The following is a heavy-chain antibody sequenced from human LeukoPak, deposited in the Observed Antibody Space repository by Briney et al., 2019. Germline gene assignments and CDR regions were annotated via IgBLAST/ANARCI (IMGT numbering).Heavy chain of an antibody. V-gene: IGHV3-30*18. Sequence: GWSLRLSCAASRFTFSSYGMHWVRQAPGKGLEWVAVISYDGSHKYYADSVKGRFTISRDNSKSTLYLQMNSLRAEDTAVYYCAKGRYDYVWGSYPDYWGQGTLVTVSS. D-gene: IGHD3-16*02. CDR1: RFTFSSYG. CDR2: ISYDGSHK. CDR3: AKGRYDYVWGSYPDY. J-gene: IGHJ4*02.